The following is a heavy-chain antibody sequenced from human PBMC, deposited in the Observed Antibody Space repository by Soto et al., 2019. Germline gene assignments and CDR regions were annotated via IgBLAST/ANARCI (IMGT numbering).Heavy chain of an antibody. J-gene: IGHJ4*02. CDR2: ISAYNGDT. D-gene: IGHD3-22*01. V-gene: IGHV1-18*04. Sequence: ASLKVSCKASGYTFRSYGIMWVRQAPGQGLEWVGWISAYNGDTHYAPKFQDRITLTTETSTDTAYMELRSLRLDDTAVYYCARDWSRYYDNSGLIWFYWGQGSLVTVSS. CDR3: ARDWSRYYDNSGLIWFY. CDR1: GYTFRSYG.